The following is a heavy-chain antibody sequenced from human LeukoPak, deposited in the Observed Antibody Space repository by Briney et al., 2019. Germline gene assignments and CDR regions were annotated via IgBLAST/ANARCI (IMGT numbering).Heavy chain of an antibody. J-gene: IGHJ4*02. CDR3: ARISGDYASYFDY. Sequence: GGSLRLSCAASGFTFSSYEMNWVRQAPGKGLEWVSYITNSGSTIYYADSVKGRFTISRDNAKNSLYLQMNGLRAEDTAVYYCARISGDYASYFDYWGQGTLVTVSS. CDR1: GFTFSSYE. V-gene: IGHV3-48*03. CDR2: ITNSGSTI. D-gene: IGHD2-21*02.